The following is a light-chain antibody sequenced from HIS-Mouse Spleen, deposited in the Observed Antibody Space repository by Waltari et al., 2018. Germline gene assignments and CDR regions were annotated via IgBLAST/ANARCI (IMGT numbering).Light chain of an antibody. J-gene: IGLJ3*02. CDR2: DVS. CDR1: SSDVGGYNY. Sequence: QSALTQPASVSGSPGQSITISCTGTSSDVGGYNYVSWYQQHPGKAPKLMIYDVSNRPSGVFNRFSGSKSGNPASLTISGLQAEDEADYYCAAWDDSLSGPVFGGGTKLTVL. CDR3: AAWDDSLSGPV. V-gene: IGLV2-14*03.